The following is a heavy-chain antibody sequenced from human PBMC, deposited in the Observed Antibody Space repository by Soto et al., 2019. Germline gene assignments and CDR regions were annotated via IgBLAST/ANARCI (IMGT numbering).Heavy chain of an antibody. J-gene: IGHJ6*02. CDR3: ARGLDIVLVPAAIRASYYYYGMDV. Sequence: PGGSLRLSCAVSGVTLTNVWMNWVRQAPGKGPEWVGRIKSKTDGGNKDYAASVKGRFTISRDNSKNTLYLQMNSLKAEDTAVYYCARGLDIVLVPAAIRASYYYYGMDVWGQGTTVTVSS. D-gene: IGHD2-2*01. V-gene: IGHV3-15*07. CDR2: IKSKTDGGNK. CDR1: GVTLTNVW.